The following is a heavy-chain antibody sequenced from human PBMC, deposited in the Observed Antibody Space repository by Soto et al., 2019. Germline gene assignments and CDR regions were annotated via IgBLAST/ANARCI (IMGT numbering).Heavy chain of an antibody. CDR1: GFTLTTYT. D-gene: IGHD3-16*02. Sequence: EVQLVESGGGLVKPGGSLRLSCEASGFTLTTYTMNWVRQASGKGLEWVSSITSSSGHIYYADSVKGRFTTSRDNARNSLYLQMNSLRAEDTAVYYCVRERGLSSFYGMDVWGQGTTVTVS. J-gene: IGHJ6*02. CDR2: ITSSSGHI. CDR3: VRERGLSSFYGMDV. V-gene: IGHV3-21*02.